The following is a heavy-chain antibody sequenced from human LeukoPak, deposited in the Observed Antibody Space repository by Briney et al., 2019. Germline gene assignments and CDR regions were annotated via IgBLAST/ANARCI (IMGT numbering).Heavy chain of an antibody. CDR3: EREPSQKGAHYMDV. D-gene: IGHD3-16*01. CDR1: GVSISSYY. Sequence: PSETLSLTCTVSGVSISSYYWSWIRQPPGKVLKWIGNIYYSGYTTYSPSLRSRVTISVDTYKNQFSLKLSSVTAADKGVYYCEREPSQKGAHYMDVWGKGTTITISS. V-gene: IGHV4-59*01. J-gene: IGHJ6*03. CDR2: IYYSGYT.